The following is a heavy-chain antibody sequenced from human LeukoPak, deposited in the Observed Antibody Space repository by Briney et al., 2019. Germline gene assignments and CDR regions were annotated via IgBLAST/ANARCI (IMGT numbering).Heavy chain of an antibody. D-gene: IGHD2-15*01. CDR3: ARGYCSGGSCYSVPFDY. CDR2: IYYSGST. J-gene: IGHJ4*02. Sequence: PSETLSLTCTVSGGSISSYYWSWIRQPPGKGLEWIGYIYYSGSTNYNPSLKSRVTISVDTSKNRFSLKLSSVTAADTAVYYCARGYCSGGSCYSVPFDYWGQGTLVTVSS. CDR1: GGSISSYY. V-gene: IGHV4-59*01.